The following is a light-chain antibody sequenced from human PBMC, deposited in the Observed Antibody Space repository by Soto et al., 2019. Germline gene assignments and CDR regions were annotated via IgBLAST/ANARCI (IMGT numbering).Light chain of an antibody. CDR1: SSNIGAGYD. CDR3: QSYDSTLKTYV. CDR2: INT. Sequence: HSVLTQPPSVSGAPGQRVTISCAGGSSNIGAGYDVHWYQHIPGTAPKLLIYINTNRPSGVPDRFSGSRSGPSASLAITGLQAQDEAVYFCQSYDSTLKTYVFGSGTKATVL. V-gene: IGLV1-40*01. J-gene: IGLJ1*01.